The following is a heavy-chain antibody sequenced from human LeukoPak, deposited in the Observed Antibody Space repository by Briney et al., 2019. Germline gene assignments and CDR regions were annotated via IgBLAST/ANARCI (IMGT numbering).Heavy chain of an antibody. CDR1: GYTFSDYY. CDR3: STEDKYCSSSTCGDS. V-gene: IGHV1-2*02. J-gene: IGHJ4*02. Sequence: ASVKVSSKTSGYTFSDYYMHWVRQAPGQGLEWMGYIIPNSGGTTYAQKFQGRVTMTRDTSISAAYLDLSGLRSDDTAVYYCSTEDKYCSSSTCGDSWGQGTLVTVSS. CDR2: IIPNSGGT. D-gene: IGHD2-2*01.